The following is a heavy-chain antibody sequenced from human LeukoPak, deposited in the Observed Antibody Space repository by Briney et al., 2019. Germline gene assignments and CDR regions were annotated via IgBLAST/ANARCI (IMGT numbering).Heavy chain of an antibody. V-gene: IGHV3-23*01. CDR2: ISGSGGST. J-gene: IGHJ6*02. D-gene: IGHD6-6*01. CDR3: AKSSIAARAYYYGMDV. CDR1: GFTFSSYA. Sequence: PGGSLRLSCAASGFTFSSYAMSWVRQAPGKGLEWVSAISGSGGSTYYADSVKGRFTISRDNSKNTLYLQMNSLRAEDTAVYYCAKSSIAARAYYYGMDVWGQGTTVTVSS.